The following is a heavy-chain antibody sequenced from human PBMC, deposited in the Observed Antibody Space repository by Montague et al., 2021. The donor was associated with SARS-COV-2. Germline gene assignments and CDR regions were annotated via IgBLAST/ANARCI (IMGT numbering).Heavy chain of an antibody. CDR2: IDWDDDK. J-gene: IGHJ6*02. CDR3: ARIRMVRGVSWVYGMDF. V-gene: IGHV2-70*01. Sequence: PALVKPTQTLTLTCTFSGFSLSTSGMCVSWIRQPPGKALEWLALIDWDDDKYYSTSLKTRLTISKDTSKNQVVLTMTNMDPVDTATYDCARIRMVRGVSWVYGMDFWGQGTTVTVSS. CDR1: GFSLSTSGMC. D-gene: IGHD3-10*01.